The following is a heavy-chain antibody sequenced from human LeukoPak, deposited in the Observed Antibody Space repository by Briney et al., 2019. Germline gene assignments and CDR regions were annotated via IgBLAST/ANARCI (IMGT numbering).Heavy chain of an antibody. D-gene: IGHD6-6*01. CDR3: ARLIHKEQLVLYYYYYMDV. CDR2: ISYDGSYK. Sequence: GGSLRLSCAASKFTFSTYAMHWVRQAPGKGLEWVSIISYDGSYKYYADSVKGRFTISRDNSKNTLFLQMNSLGAEDTAVYYCARLIHKEQLVLYYYYYMDVWGKGTTVTVSS. V-gene: IGHV3-30*04. J-gene: IGHJ6*03. CDR1: KFTFSTYA.